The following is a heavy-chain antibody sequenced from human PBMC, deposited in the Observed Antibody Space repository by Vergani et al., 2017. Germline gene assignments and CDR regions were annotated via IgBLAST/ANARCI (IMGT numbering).Heavy chain of an antibody. CDR3: ARERAAIDYYYYYMDV. V-gene: IGHV3-23*01. Sequence: EVQLLESGGGLVQPGGSLRLSCAASGFTFSSYAMSWVRQAPGKGLEWVSAISGSGGSTYYADSVKGRFTISRDNSKNTLYLQMNSLRAEDTAVYYCARERAAIDYYYYYMDVWGKGTTVTVSS. CDR1: GFTFSSYA. D-gene: IGHD2-2*02. CDR2: ISGSGGST. J-gene: IGHJ6*03.